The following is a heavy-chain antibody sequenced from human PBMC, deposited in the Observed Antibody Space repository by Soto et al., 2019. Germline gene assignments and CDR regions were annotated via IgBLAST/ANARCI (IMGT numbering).Heavy chain of an antibody. D-gene: IGHD3-9*01. CDR1: GFTFSSYG. CDR2: IWYDGSNK. V-gene: IGHV3-33*01. CDR3: ARQHRDILTGLRWNGMDV. J-gene: IGHJ6*02. Sequence: GGSLRLSCAASGFTFSSYGMHWVRQAPGKGLEWVVVIWYDGSNKYYADSVKGRFTISRGNSKNTLYLQMNSLRAEDTAVYYCARQHRDILTGLRWNGMDVWGQGTTVTVSS.